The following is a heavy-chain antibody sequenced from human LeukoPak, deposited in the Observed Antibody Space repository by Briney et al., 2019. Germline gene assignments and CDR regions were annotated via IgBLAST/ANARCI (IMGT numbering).Heavy chain of an antibody. CDR1: GGTFSSYA. J-gene: IGHJ4*02. V-gene: IGHV1-69*05. CDR3: ARDLGYCGGGSCRIFDY. Sequence: SVKVSCKASGGTFSSYAIGWVRQAPGQGLEWMGRIIPIFGTANYAQKFQGRVTITTDESTSTAYMELSSLRSEDTAVYYCARDLGYCGGGSCRIFDYWGQGTLVTVSS. CDR2: IIPIFGTA. D-gene: IGHD2-15*01.